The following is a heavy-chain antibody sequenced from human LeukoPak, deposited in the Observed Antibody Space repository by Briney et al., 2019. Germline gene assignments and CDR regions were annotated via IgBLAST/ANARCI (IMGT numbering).Heavy chain of an antibody. D-gene: IGHD1-14*01. J-gene: IGHJ6*03. CDR3: ARPSGTHYYYYYMDV. V-gene: IGHV3-7*01. Sequence: GGSLRLSCAASGFSFSNHWMTWVRQAPGKGLEWVANIKEDGSEKYYVDSLKGRFTISRDNAKNSLYLQMNSLRADDTAVYYCARPSGTHYYYYYMDVWGKGTTVTVSS. CDR2: IKEDGSEK. CDR1: GFSFSNHW.